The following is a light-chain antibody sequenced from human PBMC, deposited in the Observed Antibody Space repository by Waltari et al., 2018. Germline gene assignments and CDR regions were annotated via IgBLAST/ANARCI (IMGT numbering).Light chain of an antibody. Sequence: QSALTQPASLSGSPGQSITISCTGTTSDVGGGNYVSWYQQYPGKVPKLLIYDVTNRPSGVSNRFSGSKSGSTASLTISGLQAEDEADYYCSSYRNSSTLVVFGGETKLIVL. CDR2: DVT. CDR3: SSYRNSSTLVV. J-gene: IGLJ2*01. CDR1: TSDVGGGNY. V-gene: IGLV2-14*03.